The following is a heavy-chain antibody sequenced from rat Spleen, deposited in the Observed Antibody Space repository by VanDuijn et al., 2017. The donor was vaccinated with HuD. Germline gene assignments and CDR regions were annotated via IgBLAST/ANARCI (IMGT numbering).Heavy chain of an antibody. CDR1: GFIFRNYD. CDR3: VRQDTSGYANWFGF. D-gene: IGHD4-3*01. Sequence: EVQLVESGGGLVQPGGSLKLSCEASGFIFRNYDMAWVRQAPTKGLEWVASISPSGGGTYYRDSVKGRFTVSRDNAKSTVHLQMDSLRSEDTATYYCVRQDTSGYANWFGFWGQGTLVTVSS. J-gene: IGHJ3*01. CDR2: ISPSGGGT. V-gene: IGHV5-25*01.